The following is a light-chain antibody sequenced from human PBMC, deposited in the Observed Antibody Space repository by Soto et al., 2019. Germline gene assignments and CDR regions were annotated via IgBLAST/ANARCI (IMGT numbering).Light chain of an antibody. CDR2: RSH. V-gene: IGLV1-47*01. Sequence: QSVLTQPPSASGTPGQRVTISCSGSSSNIGSNYVYWYQQLPGTAAKLLTYRSHQQPSGVPDRCSDSKSGTSASLAISALRYEDEADYYCGVWDDSLSGPLFGGGTKHTVL. J-gene: IGLJ3*02. CDR3: GVWDDSLSGPL. CDR1: SSNIGSNY.